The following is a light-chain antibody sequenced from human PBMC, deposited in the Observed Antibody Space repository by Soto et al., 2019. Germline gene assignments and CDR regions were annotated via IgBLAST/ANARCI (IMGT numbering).Light chain of an antibody. CDR1: SSNIGKNF. V-gene: IGLV1-51*02. J-gene: IGLJ3*02. CDR2: ENN. Sequence: QSVLTQLPSVSGAPGQTGTLSCAGSSSNIGKNFVSWYQQIPGTAPKLLIYENNKRPAGIPDRFSGSKSGTSASPGITGLQTGDESVYYCGTWDSSLTVWVFGGGTKLIVL. CDR3: GTWDSSLTVWV.